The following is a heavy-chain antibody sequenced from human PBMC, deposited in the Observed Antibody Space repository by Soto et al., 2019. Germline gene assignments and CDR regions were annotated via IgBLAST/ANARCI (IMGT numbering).Heavy chain of an antibody. Sequence: EVQVLESGGGLIQPGGSLRLSCAASGFTFSSYAMSWVRQAPGKGLEWVSGISGSGGSTYYADSVKGRFTISRDNSKNTLYLPMNGLRDEDTAVYYCAKGADYSDSSGSAEYFQHWGQGTLVTVAS. V-gene: IGHV3-23*01. J-gene: IGHJ1*01. CDR1: GFTFSSYA. CDR3: AKGADYSDSSGSAEYFQH. CDR2: ISGSGGST. D-gene: IGHD3-22*01.